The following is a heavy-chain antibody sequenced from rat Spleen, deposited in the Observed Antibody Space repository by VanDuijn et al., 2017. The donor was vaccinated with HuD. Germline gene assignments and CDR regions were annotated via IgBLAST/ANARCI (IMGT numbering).Heavy chain of an antibody. CDR1: GFTFSNYD. D-gene: IGHD1-6*01. J-gene: IGHJ3*01. V-gene: IGHV5S23*01. Sequence: EVQLVESGGGLVQPGRSLKLSCEASGFTFSNYDMAWVRQAPTKGLEWIASISTGGGNTYYRDSVKGRFTISRDNAKSTLYLQMDSLRSEDTATYYCARHGVNYGSYNWFAYWGQGTLVTVSS. CDR2: ISTGGGNT. CDR3: ARHGVNYGSYNWFAY.